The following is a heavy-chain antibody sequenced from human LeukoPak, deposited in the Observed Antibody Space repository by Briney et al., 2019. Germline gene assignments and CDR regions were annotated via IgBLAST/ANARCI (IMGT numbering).Heavy chain of an antibody. CDR2: IYTSGST. CDR1: GGSISSYY. V-gene: IGHV4-4*09. J-gene: IGHJ3*02. CDR3: ARQKYYDFWSGYADAFDI. D-gene: IGHD3-3*01. Sequence: SETLSLTCTVSGGSISSYYWSWIRQPPGKGLEWIGYIYTSGSTNYNPSLKSRVIISVDTSKNQFSLKLSSVTAADTAVYYCARQKYYDFWSGYADAFDIWGQGTMVTVSS.